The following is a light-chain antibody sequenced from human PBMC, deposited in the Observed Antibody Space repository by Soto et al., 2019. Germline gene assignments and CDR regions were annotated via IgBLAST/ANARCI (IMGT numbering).Light chain of an antibody. CDR3: QKYNSAPLT. CDR1: QTISSW. Sequence: DIQMTQSPSTLSGSVGDRVTITCRASQTISSWLAWYQQKPGKAPKLLIYKASTLKSGVPPRFSGSGSGTDFTLTISSLQPEDVAAYYCQKYNSAPLTFGGGTKVDIK. J-gene: IGKJ4*01. CDR2: KAS. V-gene: IGKV1-5*03.